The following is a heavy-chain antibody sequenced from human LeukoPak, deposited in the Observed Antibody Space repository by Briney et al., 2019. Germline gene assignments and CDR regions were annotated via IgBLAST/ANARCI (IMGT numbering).Heavy chain of an antibody. V-gene: IGHV1-18*01. CDR1: GYTFTSYG. Sequence: GASVKVSCKASGYTFTSYGISWVRQAPGQGLEWMGWISAYNGNTNYAQKLQGRVTMTTDTSTSTAYMELSSLRSEDTAVYYCARDRPLTMIVVEPNWFDPWGQGTLVTVSS. CDR2: ISAYNGNT. D-gene: IGHD3-22*01. J-gene: IGHJ5*02. CDR3: ARDRPLTMIVVEPNWFDP.